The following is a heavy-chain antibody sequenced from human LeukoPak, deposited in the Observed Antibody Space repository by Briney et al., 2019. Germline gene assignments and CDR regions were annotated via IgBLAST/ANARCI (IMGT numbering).Heavy chain of an antibody. CDR2: IKQDGSDK. D-gene: IGHD6-19*01. CDR1: GFSISNYW. Sequence: PGGSLRLSCAVCGFSISNYWMTWVRQAPGKGLVWLANIKQDGSDKYYADSAKGRFTISRDNAKNSLSLQMNSLRAEDTAVYYCASEIVVAGTFDYWGQGTLVTVSS. V-gene: IGHV3-7*04. CDR3: ASEIVVAGTFDY. J-gene: IGHJ4*02.